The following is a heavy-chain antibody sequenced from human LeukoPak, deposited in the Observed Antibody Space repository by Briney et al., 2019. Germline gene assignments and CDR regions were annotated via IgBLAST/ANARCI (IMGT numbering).Heavy chain of an antibody. Sequence: GGSLRLSCAASGFTFSSYSMNWVRQAPGKGLEWVSSISSSSSYIYYADSVKGRFTISRDNAKNSLYLQMNSLRAEDTAVYYCARARVFTMVRGVIISDAFDIWGQGTMVTVSS. CDR3: ARARVFTMVRGVIISDAFDI. J-gene: IGHJ3*02. V-gene: IGHV3-21*01. CDR2: ISSSSSYI. CDR1: GFTFSSYS. D-gene: IGHD3-10*01.